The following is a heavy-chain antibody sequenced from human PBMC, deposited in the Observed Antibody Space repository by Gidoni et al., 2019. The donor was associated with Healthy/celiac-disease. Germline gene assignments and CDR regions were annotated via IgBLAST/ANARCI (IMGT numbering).Heavy chain of an antibody. Sequence: EVQLLESGGGLVQPGASLSLSCAASGFTFSSYAMSWVRQAPGKGLEWVSAISGSGGSTYYADYVKGRFTISRDNSKNTLYLQMNSLRAEDTAVYYCAKVLAAIYRGMDVWGQGTTVTVSS. V-gene: IGHV3-23*01. D-gene: IGHD2-15*01. CDR3: AKVLAAIYRGMDV. CDR2: ISGSGGST. J-gene: IGHJ6*02. CDR1: GFTFSSYA.